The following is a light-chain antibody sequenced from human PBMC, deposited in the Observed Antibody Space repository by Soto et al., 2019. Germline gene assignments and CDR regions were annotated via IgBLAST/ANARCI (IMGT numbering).Light chain of an antibody. CDR1: SSNIGSNT. J-gene: IGLJ2*01. CDR2: SDN. Sequence: QSVLTQPPSASGTPGQRVTISCSGSSSNIGSNTVNWYQQLPGTAPKLLIYSDNQRPSGVPDRFSVSKSGTSVSLAISGLQSDDEADYYCAAWDDSPNGLVFGGGTKLTVL. V-gene: IGLV1-44*01. CDR3: AAWDDSPNGLV.